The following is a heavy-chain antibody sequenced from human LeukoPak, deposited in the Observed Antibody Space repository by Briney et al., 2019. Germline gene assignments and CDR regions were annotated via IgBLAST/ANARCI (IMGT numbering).Heavy chain of an antibody. CDR3: AKVSSSTRTRAFDP. J-gene: IGHJ5*02. D-gene: IGHD6-13*01. Sequence: GGSLSLSRAASGFTFSRYAMSWVRQAPGKGVARVSAISGSGGSTYYADSVKGRFTISRDNSKNTLYLQMNSLRAEDTAVYYCAKVSSSTRTRAFDPWGQGTLVTVSS. CDR1: GFTFSRYA. CDR2: ISGSGGST. V-gene: IGHV3-23*01.